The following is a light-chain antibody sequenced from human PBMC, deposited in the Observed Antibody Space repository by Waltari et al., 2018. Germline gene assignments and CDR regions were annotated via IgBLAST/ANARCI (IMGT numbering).Light chain of an antibody. CDR1: QSLLDRNGYKY. CDR2: LGS. V-gene: IGKV2-28*01. J-gene: IGKJ1*01. CDR3: MQRLQTPWT. Sequence: DIVMTQSPLSLPVTPGEPASISCRSSQSLLDRNGYKYLDWYMQKTGQSPQLLIHLGSHRGPGVPERVSGSGSGTEYTLKISRVEAEDVGVYYCMQRLQTPWTFGQGTKVEIK.